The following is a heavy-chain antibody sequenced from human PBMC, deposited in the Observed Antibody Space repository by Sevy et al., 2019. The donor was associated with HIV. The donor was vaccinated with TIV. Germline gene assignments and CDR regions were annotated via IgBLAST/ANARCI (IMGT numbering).Heavy chain of an antibody. V-gene: IGHV1-18*01. CDR3: ARAYCSGGSCYSLAY. CDR1: GYTFTSYR. CDR2: VSAHNGDT. J-gene: IGHJ4*02. Sequence: ASVKVSCKASGYTFTSYRIYWVRQAPGQGLEWMGWVSAHNGDTNYVQKVQDRVAMTTDTSTGTAYMELRSLTSDDTAVYYCARAYCSGGSCYSLAYWGQGSLVTVSS. D-gene: IGHD2-15*01.